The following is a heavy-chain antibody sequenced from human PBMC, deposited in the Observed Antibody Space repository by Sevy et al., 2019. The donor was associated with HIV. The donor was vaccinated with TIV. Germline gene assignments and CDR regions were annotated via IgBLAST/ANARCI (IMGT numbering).Heavy chain of an antibody. V-gene: IGHV4-39*01. CDR2: IYYSGST. D-gene: IGHD3-9*01. CDR1: GDSISSSPYY. Sequence: SETLSLTCTVSGDSISSSPYYWGWIRQSHGKGLEWIGSIYYSGSTYYNPSLKSRVPISVDTSKNQFSLKLNSVTAADTAVYYCARQVGQLRFFDWSPGYFDYWGQGFLVTVSS. J-gene: IGHJ4*02. CDR3: ARQVGQLRFFDWSPGYFDY.